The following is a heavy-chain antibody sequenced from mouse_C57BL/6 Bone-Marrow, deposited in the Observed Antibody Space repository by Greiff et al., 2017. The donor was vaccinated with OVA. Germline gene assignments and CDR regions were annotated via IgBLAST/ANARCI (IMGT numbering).Heavy chain of an antibody. Sequence: VQLQQPGPELVKPGASVKISCKASGYTFSSSWMHWVKQRPGQGLEWIGRIDPGDGDTNYNGQFKGQATLTADKSSSTAYMQLSSLPSEDSAVYFSAPIVAKRYYFDYWGQGTTLTVSS. CDR2: IDPGDGDT. J-gene: IGHJ2*01. D-gene: IGHD1-2*01. V-gene: IGHV1-82*01. CDR1: GYTFSSSW. CDR3: APIVAKRYYFDY.